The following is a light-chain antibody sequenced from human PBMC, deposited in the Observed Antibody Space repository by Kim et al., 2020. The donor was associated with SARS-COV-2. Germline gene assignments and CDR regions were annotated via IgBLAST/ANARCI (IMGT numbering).Light chain of an antibody. CDR1: NIGSKS. CDR2: DDS. Sequence: APGETAKMTWGGDNIGSKSVHWYQQRPGQVPVLAVHDDSVRPSGIPERFSGSNSGNTATLTISRVEVGDEADYYCQVWHSSPDHVVFGGGTQLTVL. CDR3: QVWHSSPDHVV. V-gene: IGLV3-21*02. J-gene: IGLJ2*01.